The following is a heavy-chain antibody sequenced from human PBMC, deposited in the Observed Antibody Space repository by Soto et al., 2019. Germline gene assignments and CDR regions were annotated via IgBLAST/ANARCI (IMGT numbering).Heavy chain of an antibody. V-gene: IGHV4-39*01. Sequence: QLHLQASAPGLMKPLETLSLTCTVSGGSISSDNHYWGWIRQPPGKGLEWIGSIYYSGSTYYNPSLSSRVTKSVDTSKNQFSLKLTSVTAADTAMYYCARQTAVMRAEVAFDIWGQGTMVTVSS. D-gene: IGHD2-21*01. CDR2: IYYSGST. J-gene: IGHJ3*02. CDR1: GGSISSDNHY. CDR3: ARQTAVMRAEVAFDI.